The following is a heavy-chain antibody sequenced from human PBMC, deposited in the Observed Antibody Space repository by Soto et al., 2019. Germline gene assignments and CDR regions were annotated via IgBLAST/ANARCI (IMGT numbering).Heavy chain of an antibody. CDR1: GFSFSSSDDY. J-gene: IGHJ6*02. Sequence: SETLSLTCPFSGFSFSSSDDYCGWVRQPPGKGLEWIGRIYTSGSTNYNPSLKSRVTMSVDTSKNQFSLKLSSVTAADTAVYYCARDQASYGMDVWGQGNTVTGS. D-gene: IGHD5-12*01. CDR2: IYTSGST. CDR3: ARDQASYGMDV. V-gene: IGHV4-39*07.